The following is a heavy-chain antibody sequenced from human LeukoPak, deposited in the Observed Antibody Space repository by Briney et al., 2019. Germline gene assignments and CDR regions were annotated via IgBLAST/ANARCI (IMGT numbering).Heavy chain of an antibody. CDR3: ARDYYYDSSGYYSY. CDR1: GFTFSDYY. V-gene: IGHV3-11*01. CDR2: ISSSGSTI. J-gene: IGHJ4*02. Sequence: GGSLRLSCAASGFTFSDYYMSWIRQALRKGLEWVSYISSSGSTIYYADSVKGRFTISRDNAKNSLYLQMNSLRAEDTAVYYCARDYYYDSSGYYSYWGQGTLVTVSS. D-gene: IGHD3-22*01.